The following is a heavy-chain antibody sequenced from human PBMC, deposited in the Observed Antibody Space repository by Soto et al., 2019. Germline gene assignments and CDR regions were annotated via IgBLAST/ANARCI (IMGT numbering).Heavy chain of an antibody. J-gene: IGHJ4*02. CDR3: ARGYSSSWYSY. Sequence: VQLQESGPGLLKPSGTLSLTCAVSGGSISSSNWWSWVRQPQGKGLEWIGEFYHSGSSTYNPSLKSRVTLSVDKSKNQFTLKLSSVTAADTAVYYWARGYSSSWYSYWGQVTLVTVS. D-gene: IGHD6-13*01. V-gene: IGHV4-4*02. CDR1: GGSISSSNW. CDR2: FYHSGSS.